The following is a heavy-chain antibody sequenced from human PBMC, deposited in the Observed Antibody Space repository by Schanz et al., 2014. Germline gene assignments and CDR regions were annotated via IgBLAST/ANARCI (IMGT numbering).Heavy chain of an antibody. CDR3: VRDSFFAFDY. V-gene: IGHV3-48*01. J-gene: IGHJ4*02. Sequence: EVHLVESGGGLVQPGGSLRLSCAASGITFSSYSMNWVRQAPGKGLEWVSYVSRSTPDIYYADSVKGRFTMSRDNAKNSVCLQMNSLRAEDTAVYCCVRDSFFAFDYWGQGTLVTVSS. CDR1: GITFSSYS. CDR2: VSRSTPDI. D-gene: IGHD3-3*01.